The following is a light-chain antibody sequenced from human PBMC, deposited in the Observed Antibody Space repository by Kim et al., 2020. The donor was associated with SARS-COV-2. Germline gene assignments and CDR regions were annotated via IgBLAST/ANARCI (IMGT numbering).Light chain of an antibody. Sequence: SYELTQPPSVSVSPGQTARITCSGDALPNQYVYWYQQRPGRAPVLIIYKDTERPSGVPERISGSSSGTSATLTISGVQAEDESDYYCQSPDSSATLVFGGGTKLTVL. CDR3: QSPDSSATLV. J-gene: IGLJ3*02. CDR1: ALPNQY. V-gene: IGLV3-25*03. CDR2: KDT.